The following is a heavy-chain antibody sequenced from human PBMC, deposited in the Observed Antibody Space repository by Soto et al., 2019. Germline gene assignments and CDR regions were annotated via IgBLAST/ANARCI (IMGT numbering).Heavy chain of an antibody. D-gene: IGHD5-18*01. CDR2: IYPGDSET. V-gene: IGHV5-51*01. CDR3: ARLGEVAMVSGIDY. CDR1: TYTFTNYW. Sequence: PGESLKIYCQGSTYTFTNYWIGGVRQMPGKGLEWMGIIYPGDSETRYSPSFQGHVTISVDKSISIAYLQWSSLKASDTAMYYCARLGEVAMVSGIDYWGQGTLVTVSS. J-gene: IGHJ4*02.